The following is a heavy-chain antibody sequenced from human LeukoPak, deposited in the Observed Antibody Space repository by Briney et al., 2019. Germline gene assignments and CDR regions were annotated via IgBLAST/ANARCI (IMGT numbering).Heavy chain of an antibody. CDR1: GGSISSSSYY. V-gene: IGHV4-61*02. J-gene: IGHJ4*02. CDR2: IYPSGST. CDR3: AREGRDGYNYD. Sequence: PLSLTCTVSGGSISSSSYYWTWLPQPAGKGLEWIGRIYPSGSTNYNPSLTSRVTISVDTSKNQFSLKLSFVTAADTAVYYCAREGRDGYNYDWGQGTLVTVSS. D-gene: IGHD5-24*01.